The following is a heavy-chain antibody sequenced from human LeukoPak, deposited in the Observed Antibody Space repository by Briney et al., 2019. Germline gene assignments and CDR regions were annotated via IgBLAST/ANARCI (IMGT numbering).Heavy chain of an antibody. CDR1: GSSISSYY. Sequence: SETLSLTCTVSGSSISSYYWSWIRQPPGKGLEWIGYIYYSGSTNYNPSLKSRVTISVDTSKNQFSLKLSSVTAADTAVYYCAGRHYYYDSSGNPGGFDPWGQGTLVTVSS. V-gene: IGHV4-59*01. CDR2: IYYSGST. J-gene: IGHJ5*02. D-gene: IGHD3-22*01. CDR3: AGRHYYYDSSGNPGGFDP.